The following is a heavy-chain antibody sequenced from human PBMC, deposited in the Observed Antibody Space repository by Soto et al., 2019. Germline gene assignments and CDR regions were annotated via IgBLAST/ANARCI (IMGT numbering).Heavy chain of an antibody. V-gene: IGHV3-30-3*01. J-gene: IGHJ6*02. CDR1: GFTFSNYA. Sequence: QVQLVESGGGVVQPGRSLRLSCAASGFTFSNYAIHWVRQAPGKGLEWVAVISYDGSNKYYADSVKGRFTISRDNSKNTLDLQMNSLGAEDAAVYYCARDPAYQAQYGMDVWGQGTTVTVSS. CDR2: ISYDGSNK. CDR3: ARDPAYQAQYGMDV. D-gene: IGHD2-2*01.